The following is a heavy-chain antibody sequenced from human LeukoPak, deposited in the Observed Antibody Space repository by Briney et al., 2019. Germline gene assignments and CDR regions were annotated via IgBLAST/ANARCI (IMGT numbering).Heavy chain of an antibody. V-gene: IGHV4-61*08. J-gene: IGHJ4*02. D-gene: IGHD3-10*01. Sequence: SETLSLTCTVSGGSISSGDYYWSWIRQPPGKGLEWIGYIYYSGSTNYNPSLKSRVTISVDTSKNQFSLKLSSVTAADTAVYYCARAGRFGELLSNDYWGQGTLVTVSS. CDR1: GGSISSGDYY. CDR2: IYYSGST. CDR3: ARAGRFGELLSNDY.